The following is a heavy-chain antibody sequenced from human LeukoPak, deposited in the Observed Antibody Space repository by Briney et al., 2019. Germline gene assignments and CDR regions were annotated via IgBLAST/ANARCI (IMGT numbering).Heavy chain of an antibody. D-gene: IGHD6-19*01. V-gene: IGHV4-59*08. CDR1: SGSISSYY. J-gene: IGHJ3*02. Sequence: SETLSLTYTVSSGSISSYYCSGLRQPPGKGLEWIGYTYYSGTTKYNPSLKSRVTISADTSKNQFSLKLRSLTAADTAVYYCARHLGVAVAADAFDIWGQGTMVTVSS. CDR2: TYYSGTT. CDR3: ARHLGVAVAADAFDI.